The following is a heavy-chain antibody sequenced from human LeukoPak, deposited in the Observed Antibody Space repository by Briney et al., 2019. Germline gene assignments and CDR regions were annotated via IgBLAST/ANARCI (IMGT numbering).Heavy chain of an antibody. CDR3: ARSARAAAPPDY. CDR2: INPSGGST. J-gene: IGHJ4*02. D-gene: IGHD6-13*01. V-gene: IGHV1-46*01. Sequence: GASVKVSCKASGYTFTSYYMHWVRQAPGQGLEWMGVINPSGGSTSYAQKFQGRVTMTRDTSTSTVYMELSSLRSEDTAVYYCARSARAAAPPDYWGQGTLVTVSS. CDR1: GYTFTSYY.